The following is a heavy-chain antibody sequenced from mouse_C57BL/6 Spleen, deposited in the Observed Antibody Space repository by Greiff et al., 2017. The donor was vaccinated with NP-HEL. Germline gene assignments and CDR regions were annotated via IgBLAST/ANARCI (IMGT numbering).Heavy chain of an antibody. Sequence: EVQVVESGGGLVKPGGSLKLSCAASGFTFSSYAMSWVRQTPEKRLEWVATISDGGSYTYYPDNVKGRFTISRDNAKNNLYLQMSQLKSEDTAMYYCASHYYDYDGAWVAYWGQGTLVTVSA. V-gene: IGHV5-4*01. CDR1: GFTFSSYA. D-gene: IGHD2-4*01. J-gene: IGHJ3*01. CDR2: ISDGGSYT. CDR3: ASHYYDYDGAWVAY.